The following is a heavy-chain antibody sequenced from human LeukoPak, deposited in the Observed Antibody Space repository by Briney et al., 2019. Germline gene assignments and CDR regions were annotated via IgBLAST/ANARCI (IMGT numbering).Heavy chain of an antibody. D-gene: IGHD3-22*01. J-gene: IGHJ4*02. CDR3: ARTYDSSGYRAPLGY. CDR1: GGSISSYY. V-gene: IGHV4-59*08. CDR2: IYYSGST. Sequence: SETLSLTCTVSGGSISSYYWSWIRQPPGKGLEWIGYIYYSGSTNYNPSLKSRVTISVDTSKNQFSLRLSSVTAADTAVYYCARTYDSSGYRAPLGYWGQGTLVTVSS.